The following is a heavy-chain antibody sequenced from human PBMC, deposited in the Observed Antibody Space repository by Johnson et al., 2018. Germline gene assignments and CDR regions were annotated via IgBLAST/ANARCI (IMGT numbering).Heavy chain of an antibody. V-gene: IGHV5-51*01. CDR3: ARPQGGDGNDAFDI. J-gene: IGHJ3*02. CDR2: IYPSDADT. Sequence: VQLVESGAAVTKPGESLKISCKGSGYRFTSYWIGWVRQMSGNGLEWMGIIYPSDADTRYSPSFQGQATISANKAISTAYLQGSGLKASDTAMYYCARPQGGDGNDAFDIWGQGTMVTVSS. D-gene: IGHD2-21*02. CDR1: GYRFTSYW.